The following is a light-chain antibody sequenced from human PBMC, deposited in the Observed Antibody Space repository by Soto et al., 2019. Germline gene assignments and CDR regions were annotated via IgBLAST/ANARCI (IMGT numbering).Light chain of an antibody. V-gene: IGLV2-14*01. Sequence: QSVLTQPAFVSGSPGQSISISCTGTNSDICGYHFVSWYQQHPGKVPKLMIYDVTNRPSGVSDRFSGSKSVNSASLTISGLQAEDEADYYCSSYTSSSTLVFGTGTKLTVL. CDR1: NSDICGYHF. CDR2: DVT. J-gene: IGLJ1*01. CDR3: SSYTSSSTLV.